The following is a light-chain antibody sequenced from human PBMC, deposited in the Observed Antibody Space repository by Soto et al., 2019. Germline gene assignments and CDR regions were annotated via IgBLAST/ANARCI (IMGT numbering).Light chain of an antibody. CDR2: GAS. Sequence: DIQMTQSPSSLSASVGDRVTITCRASQYIASHLNWYQQKPGKAPKLLIHGASSLQSGVPSRFSGSGSGTDFTLTINRLQPEDFATYYCQHYNSYSEAFGQGTKVELK. J-gene: IGKJ1*01. CDR3: QHYNSYSEA. V-gene: IGKV1-39*01. CDR1: QYIASH.